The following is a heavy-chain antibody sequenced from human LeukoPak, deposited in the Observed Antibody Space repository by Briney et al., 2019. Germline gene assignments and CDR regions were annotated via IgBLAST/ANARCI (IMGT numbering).Heavy chain of an antibody. J-gene: IGHJ4*02. CDR2: IYHSGST. CDR1: GGSISSSSYY. D-gene: IGHD6-13*01. Sequence: SETLSLTCTVSGGSISSSSYYWGWIRQPPGKGLEWIGSIYHSGSTYYNPSLKSRVTISVDTSKNQFSLNLSPVTAADTAVYYCARDRVAAAVPDYWGQGTLVTVSS. CDR3: ARDRVAAAVPDY. V-gene: IGHV4-39*07.